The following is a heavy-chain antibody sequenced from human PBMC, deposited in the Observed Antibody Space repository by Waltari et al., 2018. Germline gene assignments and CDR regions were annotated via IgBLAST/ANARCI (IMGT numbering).Heavy chain of an antibody. V-gene: IGHV3-23*01. J-gene: IGHJ5*02. CDR2: INGYGDKT. CDR3: AKAHFYDTSGYIEH. CDR1: VFIFINYA. Sequence: EVQVLESGEGLVQPGGSLRLTCAASVFIFINYAINWVRQAPGKGLEWVSGINGYGDKTYYADSVKGRFTLSRDNSRNTLSLQMNSLRAEDTAVYYCAKAHFYDTSGYIEHWGQGTLVTVSS. D-gene: IGHD3-22*01.